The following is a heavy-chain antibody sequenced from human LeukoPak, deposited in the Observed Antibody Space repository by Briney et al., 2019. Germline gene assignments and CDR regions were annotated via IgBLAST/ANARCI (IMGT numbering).Heavy chain of an antibody. D-gene: IGHD3-10*01. Sequence: PSETLSLTCTVSGGSISASPYYWGWIRQPPGKGLGWIGSVYNSGSTYYNPSLKSRVSTSVDTSKDQFSLKLSSVTAADTAVYYCARHQTHGSGSFDPWGQGILVTVSS. V-gene: IGHV4-39*01. CDR1: GGSISASPYY. CDR2: VYNSGST. J-gene: IGHJ5*02. CDR3: ARHQTHGSGSFDP.